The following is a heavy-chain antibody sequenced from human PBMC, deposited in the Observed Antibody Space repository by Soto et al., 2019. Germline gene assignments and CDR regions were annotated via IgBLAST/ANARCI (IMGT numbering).Heavy chain of an antibody. D-gene: IGHD2-15*01. Sequence: SETLSLTCTVSGAPITINYWSWIRQAPGKGLEWIGYIYYSGSTTYNPSLKSRVTMSADTSKDQFSLKLNSVTAADTAVYYCARDAGGPYAHRGPGILVTVSS. CDR3: ARDAGGPYAH. CDR2: IYYSGST. CDR1: GAPITINY. J-gene: IGHJ4*01. V-gene: IGHV4-59*01.